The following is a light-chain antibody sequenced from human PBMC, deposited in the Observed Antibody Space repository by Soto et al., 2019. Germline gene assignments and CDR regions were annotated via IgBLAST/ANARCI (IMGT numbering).Light chain of an antibody. CDR3: QSYDSSLSVV. CDR1: SSNIGAGYD. J-gene: IGLJ2*01. CDR2: GNS. V-gene: IGLV1-40*01. Sequence: QSVLTQPPSVSGAPGQRVTISCTGSSSNIGAGYDVHWYQQLPGTAPKLLIYGNSNRPSGVPDRFSGSKSGTSASLAITGLQGEGEADYYCQSYDSSLSVVFGGGTKLTVL.